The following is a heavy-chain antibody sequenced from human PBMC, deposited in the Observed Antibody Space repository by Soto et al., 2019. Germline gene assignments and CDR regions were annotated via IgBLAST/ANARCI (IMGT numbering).Heavy chain of an antibody. CDR2: ISYSGST. D-gene: IGHD3-22*01. CDR1: GASFITNQYY. V-gene: IGHV4-30-4*08. CDR3: ARASMIGVPGFFDV. Sequence: QVRLQASGPGLAKHSQPLSLPCTVSGASFITNQYYWNFIRQPPVKGLEWIGYISYSGSTSYNPSHEGRLNLSIDTSRNEFSLGLRSVTAAEAAVYFCARASMIGVPGFFDVWGRGSLVTVSS. J-gene: IGHJ2*01.